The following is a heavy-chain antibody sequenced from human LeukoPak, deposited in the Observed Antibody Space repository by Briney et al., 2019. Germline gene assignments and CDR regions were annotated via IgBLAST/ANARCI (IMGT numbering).Heavy chain of an antibody. CDR1: GFTVSSNY. V-gene: IGHV3-53*01. Sequence: GGSLRLSCAASGFTVSSNYMSWVRQAPGKGLEWVSVIYSGGSTYYADSVKGRFTISRDNSKNTLYLQMNSLRAEDTAVYYCASQGYYYDSSGYGNYWGQGTLVTVSS. CDR2: IYSGGST. CDR3: ASQGYYYDSSGYGNY. J-gene: IGHJ4*02. D-gene: IGHD3-22*01.